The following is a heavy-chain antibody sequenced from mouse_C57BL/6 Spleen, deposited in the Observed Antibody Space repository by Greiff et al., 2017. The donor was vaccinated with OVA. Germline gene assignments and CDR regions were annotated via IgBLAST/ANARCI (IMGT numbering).Heavy chain of an antibody. CDR2: IDPETGGT. V-gene: IGHV1-15*01. Sequence: QVQLQQSGAELVRPGASVTLSCKASGYTFTDYEMHWVKQTPVHGLEWIGAIDPETGGTAYNQKFKGKAILTADKSSSTAYMELRSLTSEASAVYYCTRSTTGGAMDYWGQGTSVTVSS. J-gene: IGHJ4*01. CDR3: TRSTTGGAMDY. CDR1: GYTFTDYE. D-gene: IGHD1-1*01.